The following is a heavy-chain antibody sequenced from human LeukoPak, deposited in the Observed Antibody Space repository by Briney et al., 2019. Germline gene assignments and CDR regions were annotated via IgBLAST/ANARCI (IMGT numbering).Heavy chain of an antibody. D-gene: IGHD5-18*01. V-gene: IGHV3-9*01. J-gene: IGHJ3*02. CDR1: GFTFDDYA. Sequence: GGSLRLSCAASGFTFDDYAMHWVRQAPGKGLEWVSSISWNSGSIGYADSVKGRFTISRDNAKNSLYLQMNSLRAEDTALYYCAKDWRGYNYGDDAFDIWGQGTMVTVSS. CDR2: ISWNSGSI. CDR3: AKDWRGYNYGDDAFDI.